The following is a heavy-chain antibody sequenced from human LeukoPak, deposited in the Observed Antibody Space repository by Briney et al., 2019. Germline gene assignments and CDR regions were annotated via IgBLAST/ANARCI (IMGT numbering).Heavy chain of an antibody. V-gene: IGHV4-59*08. Sequence: SETLSLTCTVSGGSISSDYLSWVRQPPGKGLEWIGYIYYSGDTKYNPSLKSRVTISMDTSKKLFSLKLSSVTAADAAVYYCARLLYGGYVVDYWGQGTLVTVSS. CDR3: ARLLYGGYVVDY. D-gene: IGHD4-17*01. J-gene: IGHJ4*02. CDR1: GGSISSDY. CDR2: IYYSGDT.